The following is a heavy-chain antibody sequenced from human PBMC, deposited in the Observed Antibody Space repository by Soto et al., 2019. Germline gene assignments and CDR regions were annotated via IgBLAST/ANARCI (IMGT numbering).Heavy chain of an antibody. CDR3: AKGIAAAGISEYFQH. CDR1: GFTFSSYA. J-gene: IGHJ1*01. V-gene: IGHV3-23*01. D-gene: IGHD6-13*01. Sequence: GGSLRLSCAASGFTFSSYAMSWVRQAPGKGLEWVSAISGSGGSTYYADSVKGRFTISRDNSKNTLYLQMNSLRAEDTAVYYCAKGIAAAGISEYFQHWGQGTLVTVSS. CDR2: ISGSGGST.